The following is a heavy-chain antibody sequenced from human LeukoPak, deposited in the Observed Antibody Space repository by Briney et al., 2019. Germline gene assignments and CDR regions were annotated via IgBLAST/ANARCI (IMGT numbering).Heavy chain of an antibody. J-gene: IGHJ4*02. CDR1: GGSISSSSYY. CDR3: ARHAVATIRGGFDY. V-gene: IGHV4-39*01. D-gene: IGHD5-24*01. Sequence: SETPSLTCTVSGGSISSSSYYWGWIRQPPGKGLEWIGSIYYSGSTYYNPSLKSRVTISVDTSKNQFSLKLSSVTAADTAVYYCARHAVATIRGGFDYWGQGTLVTVSS. CDR2: IYYSGST.